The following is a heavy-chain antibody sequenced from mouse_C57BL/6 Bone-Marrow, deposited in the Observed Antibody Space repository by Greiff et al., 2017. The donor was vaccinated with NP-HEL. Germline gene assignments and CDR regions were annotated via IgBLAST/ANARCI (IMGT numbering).Heavy chain of an antibody. J-gene: IGHJ4*01. D-gene: IGHD2-4*01. V-gene: IGHV7-3*01. CDR2: IRNKANGYTT. CDR3: ARSIYYDYADDPFYAMDY. CDR1: GFTFTVYY. Sequence: EVKLVESGGGLVQPGGSLSLSCAASGFTFTVYYMSWVRQPPGKALEWLGFIRNKANGYTTEYSASVKGRFTISRDNSQSILYLQMNALRAEDSATYYCARSIYYDYADDPFYAMDYWGQGTSVTVSS.